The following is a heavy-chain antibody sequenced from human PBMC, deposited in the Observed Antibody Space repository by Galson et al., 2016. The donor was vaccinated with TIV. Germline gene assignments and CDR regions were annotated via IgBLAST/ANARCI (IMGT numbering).Heavy chain of an antibody. CDR3: ARPSDSSWYFDL. CDR1: GGSFSNYA. J-gene: IGHJ2*01. Sequence: SGGSFSNYAINWVRQAPGQGLEWMGGIIPIFRSPNYAQRFQGGVTITADESTSTAFVELSSLRSDDTAVYYCARPSDSSWYFDLWGRGTPVIVSS. V-gene: IGHV1-69*01. D-gene: IGHD6-13*01. CDR2: IIPIFRSP.